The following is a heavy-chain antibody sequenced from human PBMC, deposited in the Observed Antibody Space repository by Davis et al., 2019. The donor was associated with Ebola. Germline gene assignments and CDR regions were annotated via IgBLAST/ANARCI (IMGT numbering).Heavy chain of an antibody. J-gene: IGHJ4*02. CDR2: INHSGST. Sequence: ESLKISCAVYGGSFSGYYWSWIRQPPGKGLEWIGEINHSGSTNYNPSLKSRVTISVDTSKNQFSLKLSSVTAADTAVYYCARRSSKGYSNSFYYWAQGTLVTVSS. CDR3: ARRSSKGYSNSFYY. D-gene: IGHD4-11*01. V-gene: IGHV4-34*01. CDR1: GGSFSGYY.